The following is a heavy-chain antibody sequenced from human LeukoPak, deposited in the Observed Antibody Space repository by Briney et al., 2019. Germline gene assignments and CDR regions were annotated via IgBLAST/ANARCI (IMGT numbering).Heavy chain of an antibody. Sequence: GESLKISCKGSGYSFTSYWIGWVRQMPGKGLEWMGIIYPGDSDTRYSPSFQGQVTISADKSISTAYLQWSSLKASDTAMYYCARLRAGYSSGWEELDYWGQGTLVTVSS. V-gene: IGHV5-51*01. CDR2: IYPGDSDT. CDR1: GYSFTSYW. CDR3: ARLRAGYSSGWEELDY. D-gene: IGHD6-19*01. J-gene: IGHJ4*02.